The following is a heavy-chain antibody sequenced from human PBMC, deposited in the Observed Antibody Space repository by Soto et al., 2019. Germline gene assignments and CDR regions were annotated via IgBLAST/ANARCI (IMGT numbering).Heavy chain of an antibody. Sequence: GALRLSCAASGFTFSSYWMSWVRQAPGKGLEWVANIKQDGSEKYYVDSVKGRFTISRDNAKNSLYLQMNSLRAEDTAVYYCARETKFLYGSGPRFDYWGQGTLVTV. CDR3: ARETKFLYGSGPRFDY. J-gene: IGHJ4*02. CDR2: IKQDGSEK. V-gene: IGHV3-7*01. CDR1: GFTFSSYW. D-gene: IGHD3-10*01.